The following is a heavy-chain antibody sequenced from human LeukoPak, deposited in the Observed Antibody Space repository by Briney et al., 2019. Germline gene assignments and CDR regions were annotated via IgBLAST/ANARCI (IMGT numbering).Heavy chain of an antibody. Sequence: GGSLRLSCVASGFTFTSAWMSWARQAPGKGLEWVGRIRSKNDGGTIEYTAPVKGRFTISRDDSKNSLYLQMSSLRTEDTAVYFCSTDGWDWGQGTLVTVSS. CDR1: GFTFTSAW. J-gene: IGHJ4*02. CDR2: IRSKNDGGTI. D-gene: IGHD6-19*01. V-gene: IGHV3-15*01. CDR3: STDGWD.